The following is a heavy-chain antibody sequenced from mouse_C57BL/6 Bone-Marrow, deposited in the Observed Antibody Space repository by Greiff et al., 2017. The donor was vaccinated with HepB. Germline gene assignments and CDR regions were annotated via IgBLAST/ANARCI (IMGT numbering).Heavy chain of an antibody. CDR3: ATYDYEDYAMDY. CDR1: GFTFSDYG. J-gene: IGHJ4*01. D-gene: IGHD2-4*01. CDR2: ISSGSSTI. V-gene: IGHV5-17*01. Sequence: DVMLVESGGGLVKPGGSLKLSCAASGFTFSDYGMHWVRQAPEKGLEWVAYISSGSSTIYYADTVKGRFTISRDNAKNTLFLQMTSLRSEDTAMYYCATYDYEDYAMDYWGQGTSVTVSS.